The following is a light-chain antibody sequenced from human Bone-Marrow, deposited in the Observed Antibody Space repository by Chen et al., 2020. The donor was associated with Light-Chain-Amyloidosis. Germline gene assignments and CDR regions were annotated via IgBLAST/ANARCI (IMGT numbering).Light chain of an antibody. J-gene: IGLJ3*02. Sequence: SYVLTQPSSVSVAPGQTATIACGGNNIGSTSVHWYQQTPGQAPLLVVYDDSDRPSGIPERLCGSNSGNTATLSGSRVEAGDEADYYCEVWDRSSDRPVFGGGTKLTVL. V-gene: IGLV3-21*02. CDR3: EVWDRSSDRPV. CDR1: NIGSTS. CDR2: DDS.